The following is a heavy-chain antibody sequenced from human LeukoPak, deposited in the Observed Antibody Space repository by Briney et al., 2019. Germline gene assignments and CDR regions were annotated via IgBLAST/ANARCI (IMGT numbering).Heavy chain of an antibody. CDR2: INTNTGNP. Sequence: GASVKLSCKASGYTFTSYAMNWVRQAPGQGLEWMGWINTNTGNPTYAQGFTGRFVFSLDTSVSTAYLQISSLKAEETAVYYCAREGVNYGDYGLAIYFDYWGQGTLVTVSS. CDR3: AREGVNYGDYGLAIYFDY. J-gene: IGHJ4*02. CDR1: GYTFTSYA. D-gene: IGHD4-17*01. V-gene: IGHV7-4-1*02.